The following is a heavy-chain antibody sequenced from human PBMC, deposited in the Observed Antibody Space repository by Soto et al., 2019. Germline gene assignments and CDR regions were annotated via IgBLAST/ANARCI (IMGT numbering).Heavy chain of an antibody. J-gene: IGHJ4*02. D-gene: IGHD2-21*02. CDR3: ARSIVVVTALDY. V-gene: IGHV1-3*01. CDR1: GYTFTSYA. Sequence: ASVKVSCKASGYTFTSYAMHWVRQTPGQRLEWMGWINAGNGNTKYSQKFQGRVTITRDTSASTAYMELSSLRSEDTAVYYCARSIVVVTALDYWGQGTLVTVSS. CDR2: INAGNGNT.